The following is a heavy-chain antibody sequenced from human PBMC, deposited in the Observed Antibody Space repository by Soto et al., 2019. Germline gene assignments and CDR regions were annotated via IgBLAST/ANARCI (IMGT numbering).Heavy chain of an antibody. CDR3: ARLGFNYDFLSGYYNVHHYYGIDV. J-gene: IGHJ6*02. D-gene: IGHD3-3*01. V-gene: IGHV5-51*01. CDR1: GYKVSTWHNFTSYW. Sequence: GESLKISCMGSGYKVSTWHNFTSYWIAWVRQMPGEGLEWMGIIYPGNSDTRYSPSFQGQVTISADKSINSVYSQWSSLKASDTATYYCARLGFNYDFLSGYYNVHHYYGIDVWGQGTTVTSP. CDR2: IYPGNSDT.